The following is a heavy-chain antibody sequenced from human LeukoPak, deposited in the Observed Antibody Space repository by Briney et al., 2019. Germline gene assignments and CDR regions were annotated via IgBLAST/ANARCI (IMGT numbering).Heavy chain of an antibody. D-gene: IGHD3-16*01. V-gene: IGHV4-38-2*02. CDR3: ARWASISRQPGGFFDH. J-gene: IGHJ4*02. CDR2: FCLGRDT. Sequence: PSETLSLTCTVSGDSFTNDFFWGWVRPPPGNELEWIGSFCLGRDTYYRPSLKSRVTISVDTSKNQFSLNLNSVTAADTAVYYCARWASISRQPGGFFDHWGQGTLVTVSS. CDR1: GDSFTNDFF.